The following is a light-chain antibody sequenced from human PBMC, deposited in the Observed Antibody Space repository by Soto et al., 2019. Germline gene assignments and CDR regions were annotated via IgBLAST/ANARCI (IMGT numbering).Light chain of an antibody. CDR3: QQYNNWPLT. V-gene: IGKV3-15*01. CDR1: QSVSGN. Sequence: IVMTQSPATLSVSPGERATLSCGASQSVSGNLAWYQQKPGQAPRLLIYGASTRATGIPARFSGSGSGTEFTLIISSLQSEDFAVYYCQQYNNWPLTFGGGTKVDIK. CDR2: GAS. J-gene: IGKJ4*01.